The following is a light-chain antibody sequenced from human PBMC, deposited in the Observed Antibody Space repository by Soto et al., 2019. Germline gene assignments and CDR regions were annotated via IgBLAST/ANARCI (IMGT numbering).Light chain of an antibody. V-gene: IGLV2-14*01. J-gene: IGLJ3*02. CDR2: EVT. CDR1: NTDIGVYDY. CDR3: SSYTTSATLV. Sequence: QSALTQPASVSGSPGQSITISCTGTNTDIGVYDYVSWYQQHPGKAPKVIIYEVTNRPSGVSNRFSGSKSGDTASQTISGLQSEDEADYYCSSYTTSATLVFGGGTKLTVL.